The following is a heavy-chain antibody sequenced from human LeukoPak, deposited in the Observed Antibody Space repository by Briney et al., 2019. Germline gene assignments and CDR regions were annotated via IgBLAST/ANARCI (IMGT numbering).Heavy chain of an antibody. CDR3: ARLFGGGSSSGGFDY. J-gene: IGHJ4*02. CDR2: IYYSGTT. V-gene: IGHV4-59*08. CDR1: GGSISIFY. Sequence: SETLSLTCTVSGGSISIFYWSWIRQPPGKGLEWIGDIYYSGTTNYNPSLKSRVTISLDTSKNQFSLRLSSVTAADTAVYYCARLFGGGSSSGGFDYWGQGTLVTVSS. D-gene: IGHD6-6*01.